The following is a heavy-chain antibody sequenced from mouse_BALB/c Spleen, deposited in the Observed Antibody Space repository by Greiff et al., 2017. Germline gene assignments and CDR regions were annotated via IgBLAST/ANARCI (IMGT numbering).Heavy chain of an antibody. CDR3: ARTDYDYDFDY. CDR2: IYPGDGDT. V-gene: IGHV1-87*01. J-gene: IGHJ2*01. D-gene: IGHD2-4*01. CDR1: GYTFTSYW. Sequence: QVQLQQSGAELARPGASVKLSCKASGYTFTSYWMQWVKQRPGQGLEWIGAIYPGDGDTRYTQKFKGKATLTADKSSSTAYMQLSSLASEDSAVYYCARTDYDYDFDYWGQGTTLTVSS.